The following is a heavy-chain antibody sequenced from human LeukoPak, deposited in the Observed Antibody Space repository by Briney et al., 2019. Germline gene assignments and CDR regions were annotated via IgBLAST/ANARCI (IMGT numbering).Heavy chain of an antibody. CDR1: GFTFDDYA. J-gene: IGHJ3*02. Sequence: PGRSLRLSCAASGFTFDDYAMHWVRQAPGKGLEWVSGISWNSGSIGYADSVKGRFTISRDNAKNSLYLQMNSLRAEDTAVYHCASPRRLDDTDAFDIWGQGTMVTVSS. D-gene: IGHD1-1*01. CDR3: ASPRRLDDTDAFDI. V-gene: IGHV3-9*01. CDR2: ISWNSGSI.